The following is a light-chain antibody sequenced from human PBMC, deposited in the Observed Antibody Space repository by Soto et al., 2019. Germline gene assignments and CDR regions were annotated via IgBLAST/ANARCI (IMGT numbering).Light chain of an antibody. CDR3: QQYGSSPKT. V-gene: IGKV3-20*01. Sequence: EIVXTQSPGTXXLSPGERATXXXXASQXVSXSYLAWYQQKPGQAPRLLIYGASSRATGIPDRFSGSGSGTDFTLTISRLEPEDFAVYYCQQYGSSPKTFGPGTKVDIK. J-gene: IGKJ3*01. CDR1: QXVSXSY. CDR2: GAS.